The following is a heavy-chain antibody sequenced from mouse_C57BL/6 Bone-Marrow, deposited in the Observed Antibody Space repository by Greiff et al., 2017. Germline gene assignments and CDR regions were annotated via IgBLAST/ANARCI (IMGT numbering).Heavy chain of an antibody. D-gene: IGHD1-1*01. CDR1: GYTFTGYW. Sequence: VQLQQSGAELMKPGASVKLSCKATGYTFTGYWIEWVKQRPGHGLEWIGEILPGSGSTNYNEKFKGKATFTADTSTNTAYMQLSSLTTEDSAIYYCASPIYYDGSSYWYLDVWGTGTTVTVSS. J-gene: IGHJ1*03. CDR3: ASPIYYDGSSYWYLDV. CDR2: ILPGSGST. V-gene: IGHV1-9*01.